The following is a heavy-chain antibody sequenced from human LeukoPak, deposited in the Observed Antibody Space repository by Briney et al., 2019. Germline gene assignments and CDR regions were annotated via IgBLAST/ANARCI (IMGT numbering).Heavy chain of an antibody. J-gene: IGHJ4*02. V-gene: IGHV3-23*01. Sequence: QSGGSLRLSCAASGFTFGSYAMSWARQAPGKGLEWVSFISPNADRTSKADSVEGRFTISRDNPRNTLYLQMNSLRDDDTAVYYCAIMHGYYDGSGYWVQWGQGTLVTVSS. CDR3: AIMHGYYDGSGYWVQ. D-gene: IGHD3-22*01. CDR2: ISPNADRT. CDR1: GFTFGSYA.